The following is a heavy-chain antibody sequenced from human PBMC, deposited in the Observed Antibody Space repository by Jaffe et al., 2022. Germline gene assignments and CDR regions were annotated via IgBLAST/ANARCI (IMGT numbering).Heavy chain of an antibody. J-gene: IGHJ4*02. D-gene: IGHD6-19*01. V-gene: IGHV4-38-2*02. Sequence: QVQLQESGPGLVKPSETLSLTCAVSGYSISSGYYWGWIRQPPGKGLEWIGSIYHSGSTYYNPSLKSRVTISVDTSKNQFSLKLSSVTAADTAVYYCAREIDPPGIAVPYFDYWGQGTLVTVSS. CDR2: IYHSGST. CDR3: AREIDPPGIAVPYFDY. CDR1: GYSISSGYY.